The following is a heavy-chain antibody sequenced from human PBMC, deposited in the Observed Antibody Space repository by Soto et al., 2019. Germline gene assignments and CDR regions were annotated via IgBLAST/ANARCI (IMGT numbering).Heavy chain of an antibody. D-gene: IGHD3-22*01. Sequence: PGGSLRLSCAASGFTFSSYWMSWVRQAPGKGLEWVANIKQDGSEKYYVDSVKGRFTTSRDNAKNSLYLQMNSLRAEDTAVYYCARVPDDSSGYPDWYFDLWGRGTLVTVSS. CDR1: GFTFSSYW. V-gene: IGHV3-7*02. CDR2: IKQDGSEK. CDR3: ARVPDDSSGYPDWYFDL. J-gene: IGHJ2*01.